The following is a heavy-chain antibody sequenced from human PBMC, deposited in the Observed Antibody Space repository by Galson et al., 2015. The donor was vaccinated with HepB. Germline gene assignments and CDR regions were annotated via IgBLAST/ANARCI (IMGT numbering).Heavy chain of an antibody. CDR2: ISESGATT. CDR3: AKAAAADDPYNYYGVDV. CDR1: GFTFSFFA. J-gene: IGHJ6*02. Sequence: SLRLSCAASGFTFSFFAMNWVRQAPGQGLEWVPSISESGATTSYADSVKGRFTISRDNSKNTTYLQLNSLRAGDTAVYYCAKAAAADDPYNYYGVDVWGQGTTVAVSS. D-gene: IGHD6-13*01. V-gene: IGHV3-23*01.